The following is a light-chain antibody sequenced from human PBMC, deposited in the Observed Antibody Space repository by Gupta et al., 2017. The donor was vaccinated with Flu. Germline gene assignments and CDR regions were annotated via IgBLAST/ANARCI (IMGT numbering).Light chain of an antibody. CDR3: QQSDSTGHT. V-gene: IGKV1-39*01. CDR2: EAS. CDR1: QTIDTY. J-gene: IGKJ2*01. Sequence: DIQMTQSPPSLSASVGDRVTITCRASQTIDTYLNWYRQKPGTAPKVLISEASRLQSGVPSRFSGSGSGTDFTLTISRLQPEDFATYYCQQSDSTGHTFGQGTKLEIK.